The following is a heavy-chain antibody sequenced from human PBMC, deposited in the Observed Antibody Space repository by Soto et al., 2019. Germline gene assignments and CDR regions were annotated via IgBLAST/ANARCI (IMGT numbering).Heavy chain of an antibody. CDR3: ASDFAYDIDF. D-gene: IGHD5-12*01. Sequence: QVQLVQSGAEVQKPGASVKVSCKASGYIFNNYGISWVRQAPGQGLEWMGWIYAKEGKINFAQKFQGRVTMTTDTSTSTAYIELRSLTFDGSAVYFCASDFAYDIDFWGQGTLVTVSS. CDR1: GYIFNNYG. J-gene: IGHJ4*02. V-gene: IGHV1-18*01. CDR2: IYAKEGKI.